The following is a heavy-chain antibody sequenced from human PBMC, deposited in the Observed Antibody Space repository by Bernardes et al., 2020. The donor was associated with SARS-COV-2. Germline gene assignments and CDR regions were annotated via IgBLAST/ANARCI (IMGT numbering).Heavy chain of an antibody. Sequence: SETLSLTCTVSGASIGRYYWSWIRQPPGKGLEWIGYIYYTGSTNYNPSLKSRVTMSIGTSKTQFSLMLRSVTAADTAVYYCARRGSFSLVREAFDYWGQGTLVTVSS. CDR2: IYYTGST. CDR1: GASIGRYY. D-gene: IGHD3-10*01. V-gene: IGHV4-59*08. J-gene: IGHJ4*02. CDR3: ARRGSFSLVREAFDY.